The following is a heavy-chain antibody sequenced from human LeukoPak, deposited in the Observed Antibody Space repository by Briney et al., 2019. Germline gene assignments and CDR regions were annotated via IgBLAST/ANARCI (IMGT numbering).Heavy chain of an antibody. D-gene: IGHD1-26*01. Sequence: GGSLRLSCAASGFTFSSYWMSWVRQAPGKGLEWVANIKQDGSEKYYVDSVKGRFTISRDNAKNSLYLQMNSLRAEDTAVYYCAKTSRGVGANSQNDYWGQGTLVTVSS. V-gene: IGHV3-7*03. CDR3: AKTSRGVGANSQNDY. CDR2: IKQDGSEK. J-gene: IGHJ4*02. CDR1: GFTFSSYW.